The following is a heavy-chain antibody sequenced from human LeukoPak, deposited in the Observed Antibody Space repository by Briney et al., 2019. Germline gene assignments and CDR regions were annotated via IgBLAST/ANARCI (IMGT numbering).Heavy chain of an antibody. V-gene: IGHV4-61*01. CDR1: GGSVSSGSYY. J-gene: IGHJ4*02. CDR2: IYYSGST. CDR3: ARDEFSYFDY. Sequence: SETLSLTCTVSGGSVSSGSYYWSWIRQPPGKGLEWIGYIYYSGSTNYNPSLKSRVTISVDTSKNQFSLKLSSVTAADTAVYYCARDEFSYFDYWGQGTLDTVSS.